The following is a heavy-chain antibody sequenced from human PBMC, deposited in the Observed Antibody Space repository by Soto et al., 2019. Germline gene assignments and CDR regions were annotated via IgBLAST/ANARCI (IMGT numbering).Heavy chain of an antibody. CDR1: GFSLSNARMG. CDR2: IFSNDEK. D-gene: IGHD3-3*01. V-gene: IGHV2-26*01. CDR3: ARNLNSDFWSGSDAFDL. Sequence: QVTLKESGPVLLKPTETLTLTCTVSGFSLSNARMGVSWIRQPPGRALEWLAHIFSNDEKSYSTSLKSRLAISRGTSKSQVVLTMANMDPVDTATYYCARNLNSDFWSGSDAFDLWGQGTVVTGSS. J-gene: IGHJ3*01.